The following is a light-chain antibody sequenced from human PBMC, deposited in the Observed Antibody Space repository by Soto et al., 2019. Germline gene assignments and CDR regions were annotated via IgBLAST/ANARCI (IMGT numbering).Light chain of an antibody. CDR3: QQYYTTPLT. V-gene: IGKV4-1*01. CDR2: WAS. J-gene: IGKJ4*01. CDR1: RSVLYSTNNKNY. Sequence: DIVMTQSPDSLAVSLGERATINCKSSRSVLYSTNNKNYLAWYQQKPGQPPKLIIYWASTRKSGVPERFSGSGSGTDFTLTISSLQAEDVAVYYCQQYYTTPLTFGGGTKVEIK.